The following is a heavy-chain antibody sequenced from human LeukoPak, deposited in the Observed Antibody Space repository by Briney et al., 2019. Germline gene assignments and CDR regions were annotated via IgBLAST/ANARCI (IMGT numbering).Heavy chain of an antibody. CDR3: ARDPKPYSSSWIDY. V-gene: IGHV3-21*01. CDR1: GFTFSSYS. J-gene: IGHJ4*02. D-gene: IGHD6-13*01. CDR2: ISSSSSYI. Sequence: GGSLRLSCAASGFTFSSYSMNWVRQAPGKGLEWVSSISSSSSYIYYADSVKGRFTISRDNAKNSLYLQMNSLRAEDTAVYYCARDPKPYSSSWIDYWGQGTLVTVSS.